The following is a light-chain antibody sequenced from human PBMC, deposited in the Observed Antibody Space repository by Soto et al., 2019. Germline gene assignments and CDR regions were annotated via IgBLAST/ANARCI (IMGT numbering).Light chain of an antibody. V-gene: IGKV3-11*01. Sequence: EIVLTQSPATLSLSPGDRATLSCRASQSVDNYLAWYQQKPGQAPSLLIYAASIRATGIPARFSGSGSGTDFTLTISSLQSEDFAVYYCQQYHNWPPITFGQGTRLEIK. CDR3: QQYHNWPPIT. J-gene: IGKJ5*01. CDR2: AAS. CDR1: QSVDNY.